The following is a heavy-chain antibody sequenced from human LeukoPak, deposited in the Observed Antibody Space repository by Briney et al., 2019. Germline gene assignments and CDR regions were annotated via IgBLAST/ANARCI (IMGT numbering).Heavy chain of an antibody. CDR2: MNEYGSEI. Sequence: GGSLRLSCVASGFSFSGFSMSWVRQAPGQGLGWVAKMNEYGSEIFYVDSVKGRFTISRDNAKKSLYLQMNSLRAEDTAVYYCARPRGCGSSRCNNFDYWGQGTLVTVSS. V-gene: IGHV3-7*01. CDR3: ARPRGCGSSRCNNFDY. D-gene: IGHD2-2*01. J-gene: IGHJ4*02. CDR1: GFSFSGFS.